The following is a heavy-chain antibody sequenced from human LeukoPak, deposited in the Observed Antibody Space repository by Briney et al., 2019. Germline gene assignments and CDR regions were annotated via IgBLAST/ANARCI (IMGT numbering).Heavy chain of an antibody. CDR2: IVVGNGKT. Sequence: SVTVSFKASGLSFITSAIQWVRQARGQSLEWMGWIVVGNGKTKYAQKLQERITITRDMSTNTAYMELSSLTSEDTAVYYCAAETYIQGWCNFDIWGQGTMVTVSS. CDR3: AAETYIQGWCNFDI. D-gene: IGHD2-8*02. J-gene: IGHJ3*02. V-gene: IGHV1-58*02. CDR1: GLSFITSA.